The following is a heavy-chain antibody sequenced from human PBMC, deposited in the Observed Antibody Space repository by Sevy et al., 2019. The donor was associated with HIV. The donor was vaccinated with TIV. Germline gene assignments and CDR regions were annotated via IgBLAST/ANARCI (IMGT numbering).Heavy chain of an antibody. CDR1: GYIFTDYY. Sequence: ASVKVSCKASGYIFTDYYIHWVRQAPGQGLEWMAWINSDSGVTNYAQRFQCEVTVTRDTSLNTAYLDLSRLKSNDTAIYFCARLTTKPTSDLYGMDVWGQGTTVTVSS. CDR2: INSDSGVT. D-gene: IGHD4-17*01. CDR3: ARLTTKPTSDLYGMDV. V-gene: IGHV1-2*02. J-gene: IGHJ6*02.